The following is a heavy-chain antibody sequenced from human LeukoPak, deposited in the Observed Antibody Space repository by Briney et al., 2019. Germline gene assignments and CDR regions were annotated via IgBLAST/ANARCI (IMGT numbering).Heavy chain of an antibody. CDR2: ISASGGSR. D-gene: IGHD2-2*01. J-gene: IGHJ4*02. V-gene: IGHV3-23*01. CDR1: GFTFSSYA. Sequence: GGSLRLSCAASGFTFSSYAMSWVRQAPGKGLEWVSAISASGGSRYYADSVKGRFTISRDNSHNPLYLQVNSLRAEDTAVYYCAKGLVPAAIRVVDYWGQGTLVTVSS. CDR3: AKGLVPAAIRVVDY.